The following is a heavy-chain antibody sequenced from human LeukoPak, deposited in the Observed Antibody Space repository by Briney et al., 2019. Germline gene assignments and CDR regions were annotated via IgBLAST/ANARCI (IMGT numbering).Heavy chain of an antibody. CDR3: ASGGDIVATTNWFDP. V-gene: IGHV4-34*01. D-gene: IGHD5-12*01. CDR2: INHSGST. Sequence: SSETLSLTCAVYGGSFSGYYWSWIRQPPGKGLEWIGEINHSGSTNYNPSLKSRVTISVDTSKNQFSLKLSSVTAADTAVYYCASGGDIVATTNWFDPWGQGTLVTVSS. J-gene: IGHJ5*02. CDR1: GGSFSGYY.